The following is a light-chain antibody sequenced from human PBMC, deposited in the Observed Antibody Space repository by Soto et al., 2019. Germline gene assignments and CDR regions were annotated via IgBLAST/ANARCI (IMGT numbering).Light chain of an antibody. CDR2: RND. J-gene: IGLJ2*01. CDR3: AAWDDSLSGRI. Sequence: QSVLTQPPSESGTPGQGVTISCSGSKSNIGTNFVYWYQQLPGTAPKLLIYRNDQRPSGVPDRFSGSKSGTSASLAISGLRSEDEADYYCAAWDDSLSGRIFGGGTKVTVL. V-gene: IGLV1-47*01. CDR1: KSNIGTNF.